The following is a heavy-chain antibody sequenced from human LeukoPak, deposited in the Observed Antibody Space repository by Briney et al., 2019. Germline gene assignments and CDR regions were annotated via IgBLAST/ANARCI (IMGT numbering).Heavy chain of an antibody. Sequence: SVKVSCKASGVTFTSLVISSVRQAPGQGLEWMGGIIPIFGTANYAQKFQGRVTITADESTSTAYMELSSLRSEDTAVYYCARGAQQRIAAAPLDWFYPWGQGTLVTVSS. J-gene: IGHJ5*02. CDR3: ARGAQQRIAAAPLDWFYP. CDR1: GVTFTSLV. V-gene: IGHV1-69*01. D-gene: IGHD6-13*01. CDR2: IIPIFGTA.